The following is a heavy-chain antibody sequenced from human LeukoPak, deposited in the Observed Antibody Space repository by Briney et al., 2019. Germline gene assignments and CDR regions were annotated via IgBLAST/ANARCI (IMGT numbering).Heavy chain of an antibody. V-gene: IGHV6-1*01. CDR2: TYYRTKWCD. D-gene: IGHD1-1*01. CDR1: GDSVSSNSAA. Sequence: SQTLSLTCATSGDSVSSNSAAWNWIRQSPSRGLEWLGRTYYRTKWCDDYAVSVKSRMTINADTSKNQFSLRLNSVTPEDTAVYYCARGGSGTTVSLFAYWGQGTLVTVSS. J-gene: IGHJ4*02. CDR3: ARGGSGTTVSLFAY.